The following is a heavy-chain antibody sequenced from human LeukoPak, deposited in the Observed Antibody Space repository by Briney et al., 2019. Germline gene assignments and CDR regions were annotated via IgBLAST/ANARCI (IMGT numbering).Heavy chain of an antibody. CDR3: ARDIKVFLWFGEPGVPDY. CDR2: INPNSGGT. V-gene: IGHV1-2*06. Sequence: ASVKVSCKASGYTFTGYYMHWVRQAPGQGLEWMGRINPNSGGTNYAQKFQGRVTMTRDTSISTAYMELSRLRSDDTAVYYCARDIKVFLWFGEPGVPDYWGQGTLVTVSS. D-gene: IGHD3-10*01. J-gene: IGHJ4*02. CDR1: GYTFTGYY.